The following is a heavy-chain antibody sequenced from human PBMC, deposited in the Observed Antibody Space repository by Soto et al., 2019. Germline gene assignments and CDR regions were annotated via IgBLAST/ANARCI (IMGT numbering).Heavy chain of an antibody. CDR1: GGSISSYY. Sequence: SETLSLTCTVSGGSISSYYWSWIRQPPGKGLEWIGYIYYSGSTNYNPSLKSRVTISVDTSKNQFSLKLSSVTAADTAVYYCARGHYYDSSRIDYWGQGTLVTVS. CDR2: IYYSGST. V-gene: IGHV4-59*01. J-gene: IGHJ4*02. D-gene: IGHD3-22*01. CDR3: ARGHYYDSSRIDY.